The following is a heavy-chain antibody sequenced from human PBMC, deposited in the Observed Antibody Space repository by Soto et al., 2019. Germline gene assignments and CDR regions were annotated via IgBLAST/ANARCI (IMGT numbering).Heavy chain of an antibody. Sequence: GGSLRLSCAASGFTFSSYGMHWVRQAPGKGLEWVAVISYDGSNKYYADSVKGRFTISRDNSKNTLYLQMNSLRAEDTAVYYCAKDKQLVPGNWFDPWGQGTLVTVSS. CDR3: AKDKQLVPGNWFDP. CDR1: GFTFSSYG. D-gene: IGHD6-13*01. CDR2: ISYDGSNK. J-gene: IGHJ5*02. V-gene: IGHV3-30*18.